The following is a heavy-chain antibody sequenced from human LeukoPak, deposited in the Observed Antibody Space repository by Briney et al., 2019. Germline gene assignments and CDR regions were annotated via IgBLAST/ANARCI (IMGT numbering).Heavy chain of an antibody. CDR1: GFTFSDYY. Sequence: GGSLRLSCAASGFTFSDYYMSWIRQAPGKGLEWVSYISSSGSTIYYADSVKGRFTISRDNAKNSLYLQMNSLRAEDTAVYYCAKDSSSSSWYNSFGYWGQGTLVTVSS. CDR3: AKDSSSSSWYNSFGY. CDR2: ISSSGSTI. D-gene: IGHD6-13*01. V-gene: IGHV3-11*01. J-gene: IGHJ4*02.